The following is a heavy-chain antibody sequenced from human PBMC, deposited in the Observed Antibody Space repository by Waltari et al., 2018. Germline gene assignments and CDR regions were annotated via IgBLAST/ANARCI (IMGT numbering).Heavy chain of an antibody. D-gene: IGHD2-2*01. CDR1: GFSFSTYS. Sequence: EVLLVESGGGLVKPGGSLRLSCAASGFSFSTYSMNWVRQAPGKGLEWVSSISTTGRYIYYANSLKGRFTISRDNAKNSLYLQMDSLRGEDTAVYYCARDGVSRYCTSSNCYEGPDYYYYYYMDVWGKGTTVTVSS. CDR2: ISTTGRYI. CDR3: ARDGVSRYCTSSNCYEGPDYYYYYYMDV. J-gene: IGHJ6*03. V-gene: IGHV3-21*01.